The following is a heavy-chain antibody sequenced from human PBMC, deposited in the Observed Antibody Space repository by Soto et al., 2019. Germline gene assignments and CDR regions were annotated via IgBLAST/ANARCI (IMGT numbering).Heavy chain of an antibody. Sequence: PGGSLRLSCAASGFTFGNYGMNWVRQAPGKGLEWVSGISGGGGSTYYADSVKGRFTVSRDPSKSTVFLEMNSLRAEDTAVYYCAKGFIVLGTVIRPDDAFDVSGHGTLVTVPS. J-gene: IGHJ3*01. D-gene: IGHD2-21*02. CDR1: GFTFGNYG. CDR2: ISGGGGST. CDR3: AKGFIVLGTVIRPDDAFDV. V-gene: IGHV3-23*01.